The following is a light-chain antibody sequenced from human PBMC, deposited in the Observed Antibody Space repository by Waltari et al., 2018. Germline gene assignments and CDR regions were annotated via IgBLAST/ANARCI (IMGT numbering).Light chain of an antibody. Sequence: EIVLMQSPGTASLSPGDRVTLPCRASQSVGSSSLAWYQQKPGQAPRLVIYRASRRATGIPDRFSGSGSGTDFSLTISRLEPEDFAVYYCQQHGTLPATFGQGTKVEIK. CDR2: RAS. J-gene: IGKJ1*01. CDR1: QSVGSSS. V-gene: IGKV3-20*01. CDR3: QQHGTLPAT.